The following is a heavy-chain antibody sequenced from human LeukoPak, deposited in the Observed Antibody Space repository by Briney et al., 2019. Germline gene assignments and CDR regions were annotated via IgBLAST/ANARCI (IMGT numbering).Heavy chain of an antibody. Sequence: GGSLRLSCAASGFIFSTYGMYWDREAPGKGLEWVAFIRHDGSIKNYADSVKGRSTISRDNSKNTLYLQMNSLRAEDTAVYYCAKDSLADIDYWGQGTLVTVSS. CDR2: IRHDGSIK. J-gene: IGHJ4*02. CDR1: GFIFSTYG. CDR3: AKDSLADIDY. D-gene: IGHD3-16*01. V-gene: IGHV3-30*02.